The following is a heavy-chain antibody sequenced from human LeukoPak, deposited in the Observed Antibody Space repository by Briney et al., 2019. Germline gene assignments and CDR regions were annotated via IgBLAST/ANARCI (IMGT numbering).Heavy chain of an antibody. CDR1: GGTYSSYA. CDR2: IIPIFGTA. D-gene: IGHD2-15*01. Sequence: SVKVSCKASGGTYSSYAISWVRQAPGQGLEWMGRIIPIFGTANYAQKFQGRVTITTDESTSTAYMELSSLRSEDTAVYYCARGWSRQVSYFDYWGQGTLVTVSS. V-gene: IGHV1-69*05. J-gene: IGHJ4*02. CDR3: ARGWSRQVSYFDY.